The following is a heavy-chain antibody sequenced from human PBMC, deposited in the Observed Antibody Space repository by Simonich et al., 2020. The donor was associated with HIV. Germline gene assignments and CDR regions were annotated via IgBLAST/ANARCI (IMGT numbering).Heavy chain of an antibody. CDR1: GFNFDGYA. CDR2: ISWNSGTI. Sequence: EVQLVESGGGLVQPDRSLRLSCAASGFNFDGYAMHWVRQAPGKGLEGVSGISWNSGTIVYADSLKGRFTISRDNAKNSLYLQMHSLRPEDTAVYYCARVWGGDYSALQYWGQGTLVTVSS. D-gene: IGHD7-27*01. CDR3: ARVWGGDYSALQY. V-gene: IGHV3-9*01. J-gene: IGHJ1*01.